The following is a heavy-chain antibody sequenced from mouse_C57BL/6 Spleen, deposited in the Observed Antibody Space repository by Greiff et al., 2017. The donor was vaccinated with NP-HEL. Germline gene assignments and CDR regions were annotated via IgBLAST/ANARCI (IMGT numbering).Heavy chain of an antibody. V-gene: IGHV1-19*01. J-gene: IGHJ3*01. D-gene: IGHD2-4*01. CDR2: INPYNGGT. Sequence: VQLQQSGPVLVKPGASVKMSCKASGYTFTDYYMNWVKQSHGKSLEWIGVINPYNGGTSYNQKFKGKATLTVDKSSSTAYMELNSLTSEDSAVYYCARSYYDYDPAWFAYWGQGTLVTVSA. CDR3: ARSYYDYDPAWFAY. CDR1: GYTFTDYY.